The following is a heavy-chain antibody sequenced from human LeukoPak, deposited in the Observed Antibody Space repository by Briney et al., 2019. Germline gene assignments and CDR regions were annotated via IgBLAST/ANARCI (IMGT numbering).Heavy chain of an antibody. Sequence: SETLSLTCTVSDGSLSGYYWSWIRQPPGKGLEWIGFIHSSGIPRHNPSLTSRITLSVDTSKNLFSLTLNSMTAADAAVYFCARVYGAGTYNYFDHWGQGALVTVSS. CDR1: DGSLSGYY. V-gene: IGHV4-59*01. J-gene: IGHJ4*02. CDR2: IHSSGIP. CDR3: ARVYGAGTYNYFDH. D-gene: IGHD3-10*01.